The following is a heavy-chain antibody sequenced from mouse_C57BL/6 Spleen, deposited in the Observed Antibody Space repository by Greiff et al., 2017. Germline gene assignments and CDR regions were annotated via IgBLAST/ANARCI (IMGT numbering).Heavy chain of an antibody. CDR1: GYSITSGYY. J-gene: IGHJ3*01. CDR2: ISYDGSN. Sequence: EVQLQESGPGLVKPSQSLSLTCSVTGYSITSGYYWNWIRQFPGNKLEWMGYISYDGSNNYNPSLENRISITRDTSKNQFFLKLNSVTTEDTATYYCAREDSCRFAYWGQGTLVTVSA. V-gene: IGHV3-6*01. CDR3: AREDSCRFAY.